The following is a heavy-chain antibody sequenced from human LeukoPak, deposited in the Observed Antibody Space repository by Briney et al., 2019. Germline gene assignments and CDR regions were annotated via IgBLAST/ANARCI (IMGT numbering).Heavy chain of an antibody. Sequence: SVKVSCKASGGTFSSYAISWVRQAPGQGLEWMGGIIPIFGTANYAQKFQGRVTITTDESTSTAYMELSSLRSEDTAVYYCARGEYNWNDGRPDAFDIWGQGTMVTVSS. V-gene: IGHV1-69*05. D-gene: IGHD1-1*01. CDR1: GGTFSSYA. CDR2: IIPIFGTA. J-gene: IGHJ3*02. CDR3: ARGEYNWNDGRPDAFDI.